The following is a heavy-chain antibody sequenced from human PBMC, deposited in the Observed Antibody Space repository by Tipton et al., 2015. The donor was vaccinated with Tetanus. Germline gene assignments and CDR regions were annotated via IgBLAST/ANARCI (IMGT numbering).Heavy chain of an antibody. CDR3: ARDKGRVFSFDYYYGMDV. CDR1: GFTFSSYG. V-gene: IGHV3-33*01. CDR2: IWYDGSNK. D-gene: IGHD3-16*01. J-gene: IGHJ6*02. Sequence: LSLTCAASGFTFSSYGMHWVRQAPGKGLEWVAVIWYDGSNKYYADSVKGRFTISRDNSKNTLYLQMNSLRAEDTAVYYCARDKGRVFSFDYYYGMDVWGQGTTVTVSS.